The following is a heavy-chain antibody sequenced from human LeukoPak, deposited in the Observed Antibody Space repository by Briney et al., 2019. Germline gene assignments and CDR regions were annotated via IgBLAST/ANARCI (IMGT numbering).Heavy chain of an antibody. CDR1: GYTFSSYY. CDR3: ARDLREVGAKVLDI. V-gene: IGHV1-46*01. D-gene: IGHD1-26*01. Sequence: ASVKVSCKASGYTFSSYYMHWVRQAPGQGLEWMGIINPSGGSTSYAQKFQGRVTMTTDTSTSTAYMELRSLRSDDTAVYYCARDLREVGAKVLDIWGQGTMVTVSS. J-gene: IGHJ3*02. CDR2: INPSGGST.